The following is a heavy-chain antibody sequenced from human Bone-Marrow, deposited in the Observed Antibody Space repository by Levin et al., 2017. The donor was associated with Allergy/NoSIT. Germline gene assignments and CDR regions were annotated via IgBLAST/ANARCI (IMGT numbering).Heavy chain of an antibody. CDR1: GFTFSSYW. V-gene: IGHV3-7*01. CDR2: IKQDGSDE. CDR3: ARARGYSYGLLWYFDY. Sequence: GGSLRLSCAASGFTFSSYWMSWVRQAPGKGLEWVANIKQDGSDEYYVDSVKGRFTISRDNVNDSLYLQMNILRAEDPAVYYCARARGYSYGLLWYFDYWGQGTLVTVSS. D-gene: IGHD5-18*01. J-gene: IGHJ4*02.